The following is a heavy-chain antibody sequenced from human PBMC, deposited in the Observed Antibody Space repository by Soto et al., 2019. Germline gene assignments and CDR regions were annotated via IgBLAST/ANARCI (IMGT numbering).Heavy chain of an antibody. CDR2: IYWNDDK. CDR3: AHHTITPVTNWFDP. D-gene: IGHD1-20*01. CDR1: GFSLTTSGVG. V-gene: IGHV2-5*01. J-gene: IGHJ5*02. Sequence: VSGPTLVNPTQTLTLTCTFSGFSLTTSGVGVGWIRQPPGKALEWLALIYWNDDKRYSPSLKGRLTITKDTSKNQVVLAMTNMDPVDTATYYCAHHTITPVTNWFDPWGLGTLVTAPQ.